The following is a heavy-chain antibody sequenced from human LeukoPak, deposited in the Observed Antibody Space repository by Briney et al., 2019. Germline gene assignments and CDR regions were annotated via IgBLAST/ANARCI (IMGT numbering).Heavy chain of an antibody. J-gene: IGHJ5*02. CDR1: GGSIRSYY. CDR3: ARGRWSHWFDP. Sequence: SETLSLTCTVSGGSIRSYYWSWIRQPPGKGLEWIGYIYYSGSTNYNPSLKSRVTISVDTSKNQFSLKLSSVTAADTAVYYCARGRWSHWFDPWGQGTLVTVSS. V-gene: IGHV4-59*01. CDR2: IYYSGST. D-gene: IGHD3-16*02.